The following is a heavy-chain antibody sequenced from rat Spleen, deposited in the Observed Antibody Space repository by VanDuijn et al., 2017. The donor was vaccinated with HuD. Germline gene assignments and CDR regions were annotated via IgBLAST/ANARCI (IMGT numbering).Heavy chain of an antibody. V-gene: IGHV5-27*01. CDR1: GFTFSDYN. CDR3: TTGLQ. D-gene: IGHD1-1*01. CDR2: ISAGGDST. J-gene: IGHJ2*01. Sequence: EVQLVESGGGLVQPGRSLKLSCAASGFTFSDYNMAWVRQAPTKGLEWVAYISAGGDSTYYRDSVKGRFTISRDNAKNTLYLQMDSLRSEDTATYYCTTGLQWGQGVMVTVSS.